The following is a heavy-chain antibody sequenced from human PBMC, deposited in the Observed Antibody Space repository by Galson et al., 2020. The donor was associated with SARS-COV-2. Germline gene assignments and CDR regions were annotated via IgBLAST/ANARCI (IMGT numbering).Heavy chain of an antibody. D-gene: IGHD2-8*02. CDR1: TFTFSTYA. CDR2: ITYNGSYV. J-gene: IGHJ6*02. CDR3: ARRDSLTGGPEDGWDL. V-gene: IGHV3-30*04. Sequence: GGSLRLSCVTSTFTFSTYAMHWVRQAPGKGLEWVAIITYNGSYVDYADSVKGRFTISRDNPRNTLYLQMNSLRPEDSAVYLCARRDSLTGGPEDGWDLCGPGPTGTV.